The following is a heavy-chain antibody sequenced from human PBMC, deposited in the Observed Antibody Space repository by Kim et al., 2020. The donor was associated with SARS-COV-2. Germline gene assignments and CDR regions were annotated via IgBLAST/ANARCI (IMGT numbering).Heavy chain of an antibody. D-gene: IGHD6-6*01. J-gene: IGHJ4*02. V-gene: IGHV1-3*01. CDR2: T. Sequence: TKYSQKCQGRVTITRDTSASTAYMELSSLRSEDTAVYYCARDLGSNYFDYWGQGTLVTVSS. CDR3: ARDLGSNYFDY.